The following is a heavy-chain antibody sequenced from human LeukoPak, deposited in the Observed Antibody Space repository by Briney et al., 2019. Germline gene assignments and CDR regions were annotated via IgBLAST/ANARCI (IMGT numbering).Heavy chain of an antibody. V-gene: IGHV4-59*08. CDR1: GGSISNCY. CDR2: IYVSGST. CDR3: ARHEVAAGPYYYYYGLDI. D-gene: IGHD6-13*01. Sequence: SETLSLTCSVSGGSISNCYWIWFRQPPGKGLEWVGYIYVSGSTNFNPSLKSRATISVDTSKKLFSLELRSLTAADTAMYYCARHEVAAGPYYYYYGLDIWGHGTTVTVSS. J-gene: IGHJ6*01.